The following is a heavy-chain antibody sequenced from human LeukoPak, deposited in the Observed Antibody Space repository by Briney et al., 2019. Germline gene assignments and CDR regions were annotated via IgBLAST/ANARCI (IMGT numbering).Heavy chain of an antibody. CDR2: IYSGGST. Sequence: GGSLSLSCAASGFTVSSNYMSWVRQAPGKGLEWVSVIYSGGSTYYADSVKGRFTISRDNSKNTLYLQMNSLRAEDTAVYYCARARYYYGSGSYYQRYYYYGMDVWGQGTTVTVSS. CDR1: GFTVSSNY. CDR3: ARARYYYGSGSYYQRYYYYGMDV. V-gene: IGHV3-66*01. J-gene: IGHJ6*02. D-gene: IGHD3-10*01.